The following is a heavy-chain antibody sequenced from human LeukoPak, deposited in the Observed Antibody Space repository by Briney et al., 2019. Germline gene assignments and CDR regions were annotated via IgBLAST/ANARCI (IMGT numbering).Heavy chain of an antibody. CDR1: GFTFSSYE. D-gene: IGHD1-26*01. Sequence: GGSLRLSCAASGFTFSSYEMNWGRQAPGKGLECGSYISSSGSTIYYADSVKGRFTISRDNAKNSLYLQMNSLRAEDTAVYYCARGGATNYYYYYYMDVWGKGTTVTVSS. CDR2: ISSSGSTI. J-gene: IGHJ6*03. CDR3: ARGGATNYYYYYYMDV. V-gene: IGHV3-48*03.